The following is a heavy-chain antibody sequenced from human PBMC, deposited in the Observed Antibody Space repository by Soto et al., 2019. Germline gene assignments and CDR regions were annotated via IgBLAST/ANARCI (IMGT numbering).Heavy chain of an antibody. J-gene: IGHJ3*02. CDR3: ARVSLSLNAFDI. D-gene: IGHD2-8*01. V-gene: IGHV3-72*01. Sequence: EVQLVESGGGLVQPGGSLRLSCAASGFTFSDHYMDWVRQAPGKGLECVGRTRNKANSYTTEYAASVKGRFTISRDDSNNSRYLQMNSLKTEDTAVYYCARVSLSLNAFDIWGQGTMVTVSS. CDR1: GFTFSDHY. CDR2: TRNKANSYTT.